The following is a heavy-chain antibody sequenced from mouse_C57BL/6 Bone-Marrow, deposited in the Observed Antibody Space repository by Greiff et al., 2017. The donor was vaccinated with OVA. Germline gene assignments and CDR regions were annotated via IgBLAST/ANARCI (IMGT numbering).Heavy chain of an antibody. V-gene: IGHV1-52*01. CDR2: IDPSDSET. D-gene: IGHD2-4*01. J-gene: IGHJ3*01. Sequence: QVQLKQPGAELVRPGSSVKLSCKASGYTFTSYWMHWVKQRPIQGLEWIGNIDPSDSETHYNQKFKDKATLTVDKSSSTAYMQLSSLTSEDAAVYYCARSQDYDGAWFAYWGQGTLVTVSA. CDR3: ARSQDYDGAWFAY. CDR1: GYTFTSYW.